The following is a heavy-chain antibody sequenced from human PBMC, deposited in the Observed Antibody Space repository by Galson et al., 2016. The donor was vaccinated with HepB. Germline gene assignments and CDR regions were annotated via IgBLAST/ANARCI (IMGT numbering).Heavy chain of an antibody. CDR2: IATKTDGGTK. Sequence: SLRLSCAVSGFTFSNAWMSWVRQAPGKGLEWVGRIATKTDGGTKDYAAPVKGRFTFSRDDSKNMLYLQMNSLKTEDTAVYYCTTKVGEIFGGVNHYYGMDVWGQGTTVTVCS. J-gene: IGHJ6*02. D-gene: IGHD3-3*01. V-gene: IGHV3-15*04. CDR1: GFTFSNAW. CDR3: TTKVGEIFGGVNHYYGMDV.